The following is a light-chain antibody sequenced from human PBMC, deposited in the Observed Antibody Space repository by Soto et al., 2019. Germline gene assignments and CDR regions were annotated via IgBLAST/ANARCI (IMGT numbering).Light chain of an antibody. V-gene: IGKV2-24*01. CDR3: MQSSQLRT. CDR2: QIS. CDR1: ESLIHSDGRTY. Sequence: DIVLTQTPLTSSVTPGQPASFSCESSESLIHSDGRTYLSWLHQRPGQPPRLLIYQISERFSGVPDRFSGSGARTNVTLRISRVEVEDVGTFFCMQSSQLRTFGQGTKVEIK. J-gene: IGKJ1*01.